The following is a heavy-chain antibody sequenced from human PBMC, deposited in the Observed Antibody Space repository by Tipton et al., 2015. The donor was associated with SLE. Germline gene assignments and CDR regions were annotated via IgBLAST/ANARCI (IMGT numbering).Heavy chain of an antibody. Sequence: QVQLVQSGAEVKKPGASVKVSCTASGYTFIDNYMHWARQAPGQGLEWMGWIDPIRGDTSYAQKFQGRVNLTLDTSTSTAYMDLTSLKADDTAVYYCARDSGGDYDYYFESWGQGTLVTVSS. D-gene: IGHD3-3*01. CDR2: IDPIRGDT. CDR1: GYTFIDNY. CDR3: ARDSGGDYDYYFES. V-gene: IGHV1-2*02. J-gene: IGHJ4*02.